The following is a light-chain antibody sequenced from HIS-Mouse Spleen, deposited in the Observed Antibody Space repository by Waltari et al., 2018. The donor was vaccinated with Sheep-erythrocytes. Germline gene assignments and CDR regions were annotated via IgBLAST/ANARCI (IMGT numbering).Light chain of an antibody. J-gene: IGLJ2*01. CDR2: EVS. V-gene: IGLV2-14*01. CDR3: SSYTSSSTQV. Sequence: QSALTQPASVSGSPGQSITISCTGTSRDVRVYNYVSWYQQHPGNAPKLMIYEVSNRPSGVSNRFSGSKSGNTASLTISGLQAEDEADYYCSSYTSSSTQVFGGGTKLTVL. CDR1: SRDVRVYNY.